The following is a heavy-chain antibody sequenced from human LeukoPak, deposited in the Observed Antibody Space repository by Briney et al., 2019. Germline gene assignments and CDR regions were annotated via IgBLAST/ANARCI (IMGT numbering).Heavy chain of an antibody. CDR3: ARDSGYSSGWYYFDY. CDR1: GFTFSSYS. V-gene: IGHV3-21*01. CDR2: ISSSSSYI. J-gene: IGHJ4*02. D-gene: IGHD6-19*01. Sequence: GGSLRLSCAASGFTFSSYSMNWVRQTPGKGLEWVSSISSSSSYIYYADSVKGRFTISRDNAKNSLYLQMNSLRAEDTAVYYCARDSGYSSGWYYFDYWGQGTLVTVSS.